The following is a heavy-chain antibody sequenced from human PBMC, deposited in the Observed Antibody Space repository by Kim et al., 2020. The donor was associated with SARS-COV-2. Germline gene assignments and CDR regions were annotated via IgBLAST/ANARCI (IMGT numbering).Heavy chain of an antibody. V-gene: IGHV1-69*13. Sequence: SVKVSCKASGGTFSSYAISWVRQAPGQGLEWMGGIIPIFGTANYAQKFQGRVTITADESTSTAYMELSSLRSEDTAVYYCARDGSSGSYYDSYYYYGMDVWGQGTTVTVSS. CDR2: IIPIFGTA. D-gene: IGHD3-10*01. CDR1: GGTFSSYA. CDR3: ARDGSSGSYYDSYYYYGMDV. J-gene: IGHJ6*02.